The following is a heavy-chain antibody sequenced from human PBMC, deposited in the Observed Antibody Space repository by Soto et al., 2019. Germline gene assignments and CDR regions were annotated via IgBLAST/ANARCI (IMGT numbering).Heavy chain of an antibody. CDR2: VKSEPDGGAS. J-gene: IGHJ4*02. Sequence: EVQLIESGGGLVKPGGSLRLSCAASGFIFRNAWMHWVRQAPGKGLQWVGRVKSEPDGGASDYAPPLKGRFTISKDDSLSTVFLHISDLKNEDTGVYYCNTYWAENQNRHGDHWGKGTLVVVSS. V-gene: IGHV3-15*07. CDR3: NTYWAENQNRHGDH. D-gene: IGHD2-15*01. CDR1: GFIFRNAW.